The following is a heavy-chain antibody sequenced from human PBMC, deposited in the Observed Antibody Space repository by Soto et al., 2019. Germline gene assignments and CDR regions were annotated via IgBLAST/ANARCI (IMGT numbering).Heavy chain of an antibody. CDR2: MNPNSGNT. Sequence: GDSVKVSCQASGYNFTSYDINWVRQATGQGLEWMGWMNPNSGNTVYAQKFQGRVTMTRNTSISTAYMELSSLRSVDTAVYYCASSSSWYHDAFDIWGQGTMVTVSS. CDR1: GYNFTSYD. CDR3: ASSSSWYHDAFDI. J-gene: IGHJ3*02. D-gene: IGHD6-13*01. V-gene: IGHV1-8*01.